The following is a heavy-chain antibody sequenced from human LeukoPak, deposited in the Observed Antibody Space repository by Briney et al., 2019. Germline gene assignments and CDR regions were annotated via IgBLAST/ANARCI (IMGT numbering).Heavy chain of an antibody. J-gene: IGHJ3*02. CDR2: ISWNSGSI. V-gene: IGHV3-9*01. CDR1: GFTFDDYA. CDR3: AKTVATIWYAFDI. Sequence: QSGRSLRLSCAASGFTFDDYAMHWVRQAPGKGLEWVSGISWNSGSIGYADSVKGRFTISRDNAKNSLYLQMNSLRAEDTALYYCAKTVATIWYAFDIWGQGTMVTVSS. D-gene: IGHD5-12*01.